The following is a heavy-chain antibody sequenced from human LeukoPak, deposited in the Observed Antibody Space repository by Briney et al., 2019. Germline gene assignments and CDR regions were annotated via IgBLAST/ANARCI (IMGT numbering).Heavy chain of an antibody. D-gene: IGHD2-2*02. Sequence: PGGSLRLSCAASGFTFSSYAMSWVRQAPGKGLEWVSAISGSGGSTYYADSVKGRFTISRDNSKNTLYLQMNSLRAEDTAVYYCAKAQDIVVVPAAIVVDYWGQGTLVTVSS. CDR1: GFTFSSYA. J-gene: IGHJ4*02. CDR3: AKAQDIVVVPAAIVVDY. V-gene: IGHV3-23*01. CDR2: ISGSGGST.